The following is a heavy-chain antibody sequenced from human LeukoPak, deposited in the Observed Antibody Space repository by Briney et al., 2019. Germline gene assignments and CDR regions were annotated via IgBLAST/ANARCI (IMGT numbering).Heavy chain of an antibody. Sequence: GGSLRLSCAASGFTFDDYGMSWVRQAPGKGLEWVSAISGSGGSTYYADSVKGRFTISRDNSKNTLYLQMNSLRAEDTAVYYCANTGGDIVAVPAARYYYYYGMDVWGQGATVTVSS. V-gene: IGHV3-23*01. D-gene: IGHD2-2*01. CDR3: ANTGGDIVAVPAARYYYYYGMDV. CDR2: ISGSGGST. J-gene: IGHJ6*02. CDR1: GFTFDDYG.